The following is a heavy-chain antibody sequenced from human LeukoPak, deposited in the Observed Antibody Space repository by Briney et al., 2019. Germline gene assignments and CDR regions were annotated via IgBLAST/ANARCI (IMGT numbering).Heavy chain of an antibody. CDR1: GFTFSSYA. CDR3: ARVLHYYYGMDV. V-gene: IGHV3-64*01. CDR2: ISSNGGST. J-gene: IGHJ6*02. Sequence: PGGSLRLSCAASGFTFSSYAMHWVRQAPGKGLEYVSAISSNGGSTYYANSVKGRFTISRDNSKNTLYLQMGSLRAEDMAVYYCARVLHYYYGMDVWGQGTTVTVSS.